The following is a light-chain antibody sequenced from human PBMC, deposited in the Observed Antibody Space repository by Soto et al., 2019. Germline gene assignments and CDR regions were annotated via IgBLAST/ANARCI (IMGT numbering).Light chain of an antibody. CDR3: QQYNKRPPT. CDR2: WAS. V-gene: IGKV4-1*01. CDR1: QSVIYSSNNTHY. Sequence: LTPSPYFLSVTLGARANINCKSSQSVIYSSNNTHYLAWYQPKPGQPPTLLIYWASTRESGVPNRFSGSGSGTDFTLTISSLQAEDVTVYYCQQYNKRPPTSCQGT. J-gene: IGKJ1*01.